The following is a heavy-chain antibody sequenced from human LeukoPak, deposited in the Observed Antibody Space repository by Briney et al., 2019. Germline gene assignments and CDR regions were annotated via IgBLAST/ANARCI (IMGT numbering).Heavy chain of an antibody. CDR2: ISWNSGSI. J-gene: IGHJ4*02. Sequence: GGSLRLSCAASGFTFDDYAMHWVRQAPGKGLEWVSGISWNSGSIGYADSVKGRFTISRDNAKNSLYLQMNSLRAEDMALYYCAKVASGSYYGAIDYWGQGTLVTVSS. D-gene: IGHD1-26*01. CDR3: AKVASGSYYGAIDY. V-gene: IGHV3-9*03. CDR1: GFTFDDYA.